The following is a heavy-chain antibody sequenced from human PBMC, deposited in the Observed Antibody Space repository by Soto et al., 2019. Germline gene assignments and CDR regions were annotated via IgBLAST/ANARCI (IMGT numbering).Heavy chain of an antibody. Sequence: SELMSVTCSVAGGSGSSGSYYWSWIRQPPGKGLEWIGYIYYSGSTNYNPSLKSRVTISVDTSKNQFSLKLSSVTAADTAVYYCARDRYIVATIGVGYYYYYGMDVWGQGTTVTVSS. CDR3: ARDRYIVATIGVGYYYYYGMDV. D-gene: IGHD5-12*01. J-gene: IGHJ6*02. CDR1: GGSGSSGSYY. CDR2: IYYSGST. V-gene: IGHV4-61*01.